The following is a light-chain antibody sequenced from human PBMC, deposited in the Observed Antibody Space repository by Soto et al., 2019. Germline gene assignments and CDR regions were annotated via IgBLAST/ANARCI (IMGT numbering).Light chain of an antibody. CDR3: QQYGSSPT. V-gene: IGKV3-15*01. Sequence: EIVMTQSPATVSVSPGERATLYCRASQSVGNNLAWYQQKPGQAPSLFIFGASVRATGVPDRFSGSGSGTEFTLSISNLQSEDSAVYYCQQYGSSPTFGQGTKVEIK. CDR2: GAS. CDR1: QSVGNN. J-gene: IGKJ1*01.